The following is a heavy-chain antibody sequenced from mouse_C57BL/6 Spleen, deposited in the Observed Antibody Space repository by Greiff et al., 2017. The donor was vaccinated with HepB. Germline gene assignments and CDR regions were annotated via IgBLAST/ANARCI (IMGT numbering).Heavy chain of an antibody. J-gene: IGHJ3*01. D-gene: IGHD1-1*01. CDR2: IDPENGDT. CDR3: TPITTVVDWFAY. Sequence: EVKLQHSGAELVRPGASVKLSCTASGFNIKDDYMHWVKQRPEQGLEWIGWIDPENGDTEYASKFQGKATITADTSSNTAYLQLSSLTSEDTAVYYCTPITTVVDWFAYWGQGTLVTVSA. CDR1: GFNIKDDY. V-gene: IGHV14-4*01.